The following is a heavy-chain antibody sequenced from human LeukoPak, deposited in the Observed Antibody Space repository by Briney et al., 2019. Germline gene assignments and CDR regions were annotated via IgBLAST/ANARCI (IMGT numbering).Heavy chain of an antibody. CDR3: STILFFGA. J-gene: IGHJ4*02. CDR1: GFTFSKAW. CDR2: IKSRTDGGTT. V-gene: IGHV3-15*01. Sequence: GGSLRLSCAASGFTFSKAWMSWVRQAPGKGLEWVGRIKSRTDGGTTDYGAPVKGRFTISRDDSKNTLYLQMNSLKTEDTAVYFCSTILFFGAGGQGTLVTVSS. D-gene: IGHD3-10*01.